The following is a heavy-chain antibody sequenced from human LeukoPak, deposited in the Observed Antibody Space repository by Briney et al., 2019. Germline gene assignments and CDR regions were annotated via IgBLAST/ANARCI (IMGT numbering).Heavy chain of an antibody. J-gene: IGHJ4*02. Sequence: PSETLSLTCAVSGGSISSSNWWSWVRQPPGKGLEWIGEIYHSGSTNYNPSLKSRVTISVDTSKNQFSLKLSSVTAADTAIYYCQSRYLEWLLDYWGQGTLATVSS. D-gene: IGHD3-3*01. CDR2: IYHSGST. CDR3: QSRYLEWLLDY. V-gene: IGHV4-4*02. CDR1: GGSISSSNW.